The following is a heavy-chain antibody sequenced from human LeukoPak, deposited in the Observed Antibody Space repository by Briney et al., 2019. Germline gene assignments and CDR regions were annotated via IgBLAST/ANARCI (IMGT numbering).Heavy chain of an antibody. D-gene: IGHD6-6*01. J-gene: IGHJ4*02. Sequence: GGSLRLSGAASGFSFSNYWMSWVRQAPGKGLEWVANIKQDGSMKGYVDSVKGRFTISRDNAKNSLYLQMNSLRADDTAVYFCAMIEQVVSNVEGGYWGQGTLVTVSS. CDR2: IKQDGSMK. CDR1: GFSFSNYW. V-gene: IGHV3-7*01. CDR3: AMIEQVVSNVEGGY.